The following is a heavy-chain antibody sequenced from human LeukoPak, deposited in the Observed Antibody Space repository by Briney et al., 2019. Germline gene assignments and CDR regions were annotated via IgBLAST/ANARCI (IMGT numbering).Heavy chain of an antibody. CDR3: ARAVYDRVNCNDDYYYYMDV. V-gene: IGHV1-69*02. J-gene: IGHJ6*03. D-gene: IGHD1-20*01. CDR1: RGTFTSYT. Sequence: GSSVKVSCKASRGTFTSYTISWVRQATGQGLEWIGRIIPNIGIANYAQKFQGRVTITADKSTSTAYMELSSLRSEDTAVYYCARAVYDRVNCNDDYYYYMDVWGKGTTVTVSS. CDR2: IIPNIGIA.